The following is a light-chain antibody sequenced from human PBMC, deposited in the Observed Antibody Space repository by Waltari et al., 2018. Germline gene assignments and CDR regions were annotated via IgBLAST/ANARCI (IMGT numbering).Light chain of an antibody. CDR2: RNK. CDR3: ASWDDSHYV. Sequence: QSVLTQPPSASETPGQRVTISCSGSNSNLGSNYLYWYQQLPGTAPKLLRYRNKQRPSGGPDRFPASRSGTSASLAIAGLRSEDEAVYYCASWDDSHYVFGPGTQVTVL. CDR1: NSNLGSNY. J-gene: IGLJ1*01. V-gene: IGLV1-47*01.